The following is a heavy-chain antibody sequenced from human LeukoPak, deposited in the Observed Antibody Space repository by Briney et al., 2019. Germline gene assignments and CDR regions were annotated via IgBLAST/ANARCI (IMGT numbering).Heavy chain of an antibody. J-gene: IGHJ3*02. CDR2: IYYSGST. CDR1: GGSISSYY. CDR3: ARAERSFGGVIGTDAFDI. D-gene: IGHD3-16*02. Sequence: SETLSLTCTVSGGSISSYYWSWIRQPPGKGLEWIGYIYYSGSTNYNPSLKSRVTITVDTSKNQFSLKLSSVTAADTAVYYCARAERSFGGVIGTDAFDIWGQGTMVTVSS. V-gene: IGHV4-59*01.